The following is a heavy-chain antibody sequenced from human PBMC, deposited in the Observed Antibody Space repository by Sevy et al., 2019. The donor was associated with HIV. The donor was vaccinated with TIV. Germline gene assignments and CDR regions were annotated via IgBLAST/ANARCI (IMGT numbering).Heavy chain of an antibody. J-gene: IGHJ4*02. CDR2: IYTSGST. CDR3: ARVAGYSSGWWGYYFDY. CDR1: GGSISSYY. D-gene: IGHD6-19*01. Sequence: SETLSLTCTVSGGSISSYYWSLIRQPAGKGLEWIGRIYTSGSTNYNPSLKSRVTMSVDTSKNQFSLKLSSVTAADTAVYYCARVAGYSSGWWGYYFDYWGQGTLVTVSS. V-gene: IGHV4-4*07.